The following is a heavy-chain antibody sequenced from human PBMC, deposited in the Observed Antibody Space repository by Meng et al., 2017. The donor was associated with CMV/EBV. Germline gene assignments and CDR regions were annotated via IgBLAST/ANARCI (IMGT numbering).Heavy chain of an antibody. CDR3: ATSKDSPGND. CDR2: ISSSGSTI. CDR1: GFTFSSYE. J-gene: IGHJ4*02. D-gene: IGHD2/OR15-2a*01. Sequence: GESLKISCAASGFTFSSYEMNWVRQAPGKGLEWVSYISSSGSTIYHADSVKGRFTISRDNAMNALYLQMNSLTVEDTAIYYCATSKDSPGNDWGQGTLVTVSS. V-gene: IGHV3-48*03.